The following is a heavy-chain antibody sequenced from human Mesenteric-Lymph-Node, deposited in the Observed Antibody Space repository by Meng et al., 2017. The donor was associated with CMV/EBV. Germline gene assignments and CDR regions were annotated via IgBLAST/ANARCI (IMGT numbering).Heavy chain of an antibody. D-gene: IGHD3-9*01. J-gene: IGHJ4*02. V-gene: IGHV4-34*01. CDR3: ARGSSYDILTGYFDY. CDR2: INHSGST. Sequence: QVQLHQGGAGLLKPSETLAVTWAVDGGSFSGYYWNWIRQSPEKGLEWIGEINHSGSTTYNPSFTSRIIISVDTSTNQISLNMSSVTAADTAVYYCARGSSYDILTGYFDYWGQGALVTVSS. CDR1: GGSFSGYY.